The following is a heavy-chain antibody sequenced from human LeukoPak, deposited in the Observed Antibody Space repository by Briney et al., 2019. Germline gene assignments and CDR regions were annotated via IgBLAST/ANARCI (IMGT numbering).Heavy chain of an antibody. V-gene: IGHV4-59*11. Sequence: SETLSLTCTISAGSIRTHYWTWIRQPPGKGLEWIGYVHYSGVTDYNPSLGIRVTISLDTSKSQFSLELRSVTAADTAVYYCARDQSEFDYWGQGTLVTVSS. CDR1: AGSIRTHY. CDR2: VHYSGVT. J-gene: IGHJ4*02. CDR3: ARDQSEFDY.